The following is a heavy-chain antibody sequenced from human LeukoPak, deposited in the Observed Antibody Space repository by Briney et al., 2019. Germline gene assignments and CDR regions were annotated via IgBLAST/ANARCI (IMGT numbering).Heavy chain of an antibody. CDR1: GFTFSSYW. CDR2: INSDGSST. V-gene: IGHV3-74*01. CDR3: AREEMATVDY. J-gene: IGHJ4*02. Sequence: GGSLRLSCAASGFTFSSYWMHWVRQAPGKGLVRVSRINSDGSSTSYADSVKGRFTISRDNAKNTLYLQMNSLRAEDTAVYYCAREEMATVDYWGQGTLVTVSS. D-gene: IGHD5-12*01.